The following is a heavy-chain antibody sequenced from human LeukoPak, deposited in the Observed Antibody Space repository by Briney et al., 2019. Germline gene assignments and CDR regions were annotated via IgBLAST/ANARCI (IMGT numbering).Heavy chain of an antibody. CDR3: TTAYDDFWSVYSPDYSYYGMDV. CDR1: GFTFSNAW. J-gene: IGHJ6*02. D-gene: IGHD3-3*01. Sequence: GGSLRLSCAASGFTFSNAWMNWARQAPGKGLEWVGRIKSKTDGGTTDYAAPVKGRFTISRDDSKNTLYLQMNSLKTEDTALYYCTTAYDDFWSVYSPDYSYYGMDVWGQGTTVTVSS. CDR2: IKSKTDGGTT. V-gene: IGHV3-15*07.